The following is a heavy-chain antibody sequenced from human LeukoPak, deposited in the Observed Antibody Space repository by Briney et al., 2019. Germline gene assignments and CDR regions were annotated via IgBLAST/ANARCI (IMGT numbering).Heavy chain of an antibody. Sequence: SETLSLTCTVSGGSISTYYWSWIRQPPGKGLEWIGYIYYSGSTNYNPSLKSRVTISVDTSKNQFSLKLSSVTAADTAVYYCARAMAGIPIDYWGQGTLVTVSS. J-gene: IGHJ4*02. CDR3: ARAMAGIPIDY. CDR1: GGSISTYY. CDR2: IYYSGST. D-gene: IGHD2-8*01. V-gene: IGHV4-59*01.